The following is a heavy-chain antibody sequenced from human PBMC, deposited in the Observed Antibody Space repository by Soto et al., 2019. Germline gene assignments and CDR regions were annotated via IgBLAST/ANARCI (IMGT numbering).Heavy chain of an antibody. J-gene: IGHJ3*02. V-gene: IGHV4-30-4*01. CDR1: GGSISSGDYY. Sequence: SETLSLTCNVSGGSISSGDYYWSWIRQPPGKGLEWIGYIYFSESTSYNPSLKSRVTISGDNSKNTLYLQMNSLRAEDTAVYYCAKTANGWFSAFDIWGQGTMVTV. CDR3: AKTANGWFSAFDI. D-gene: IGHD6-19*01. CDR2: IYFSEST.